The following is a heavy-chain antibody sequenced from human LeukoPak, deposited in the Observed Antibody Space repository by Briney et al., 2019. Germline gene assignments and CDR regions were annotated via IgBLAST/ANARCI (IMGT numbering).Heavy chain of an antibody. CDR1: GGSISSYY. CDR2: IYYSGST. CDR3: ARSYYDTSGPVGY. Sequence: ASETLSLTCTVSGGSISSYYWSWIRQPPGKGLEWIGYIYYSGSTNYNPSLKSRVTISVDTSKNQFSLKLSSVTAADTAVYYCARSYYDTSGPVGYWGQGTLITVSS. D-gene: IGHD3-22*01. V-gene: IGHV4-59*01. J-gene: IGHJ4*02.